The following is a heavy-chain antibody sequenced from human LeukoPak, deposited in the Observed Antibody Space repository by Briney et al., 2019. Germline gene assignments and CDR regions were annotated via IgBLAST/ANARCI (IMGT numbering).Heavy chain of an antibody. CDR2: ISGSGGST. V-gene: IGHV3-23*01. D-gene: IGHD3-9*01. CDR1: GFTFSSYA. Sequence: GGSLRLSCAASGFTFSSYAMSWVRQAPGKGLEWVSAISGSGGSTYYADSVKGRFTISRDNSKNTLYLQMNSLRAEDTAVYYCAKNPGDILTGYYTSSEFGYWGQGTLVTVSS. J-gene: IGHJ4*02. CDR3: AKNPGDILTGYYTSSEFGY.